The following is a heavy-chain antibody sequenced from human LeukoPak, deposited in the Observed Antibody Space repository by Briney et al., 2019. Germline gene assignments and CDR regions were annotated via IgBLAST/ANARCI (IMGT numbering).Heavy chain of an antibody. Sequence: PGGSLRLSCAASGFTFSSYAMHWVRQAPGKGLEWVAVISYDGSNKYYADSVKGRFTISRDNSKNTLYLQMNSLRAEDTAVYYCARVAVAVSWLVYYYYYMDVWGKGTTATVSS. CDR2: ISYDGSNK. CDR1: GFTFSSYA. D-gene: IGHD6-19*01. CDR3: ARVAVAVSWLVYYYYYMDV. J-gene: IGHJ6*03. V-gene: IGHV3-30*04.